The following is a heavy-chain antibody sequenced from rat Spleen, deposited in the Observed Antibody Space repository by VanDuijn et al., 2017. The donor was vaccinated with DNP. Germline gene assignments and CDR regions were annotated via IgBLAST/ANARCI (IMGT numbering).Heavy chain of an antibody. Sequence: EVQLVESGGGPVQPGRSLKLSCVASGFIFSNYWMTWIRQATGKGLEWVASISNTGYNTYYSDSVKGRFTISRENAQNTLYLQRDSLRSEDTATDYGSRHKNILPYYYAMVAWGQGASVTVSS. J-gene: IGHJ4*01. CDR2: ISNTGYNT. CDR3: SRHKNILPYYYAMVA. CDR1: GFIFSNYW. V-gene: IGHV5-31*01.